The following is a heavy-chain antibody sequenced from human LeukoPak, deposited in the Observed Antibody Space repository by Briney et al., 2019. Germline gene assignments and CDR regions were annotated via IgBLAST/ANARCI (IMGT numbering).Heavy chain of an antibody. CDR2: ISYDGSNK. V-gene: IGHV3-30*18. CDR1: GFTFSSYG. J-gene: IGHJ4*02. CDR3: AKDRVAVAARYFDY. D-gene: IGHD2-15*01. Sequence: PGGSLRLSCAASGFTFSSYGMHWVRQAPGKGLEWVAVISYDGSNKYYADSVKGRFTISRDNSKNTLYLQMSSLRAEDTAVYYCAKDRVAVAARYFDYWGQGTLVTVSS.